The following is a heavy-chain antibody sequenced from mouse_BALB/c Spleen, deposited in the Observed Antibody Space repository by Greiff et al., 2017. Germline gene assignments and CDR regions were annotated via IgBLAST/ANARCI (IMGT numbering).Heavy chain of an antibody. Sequence: QVQLQQPGAELVKPGASVKLSCKASGYTFTSYWMHWVKQRPGQGLEWIGEINPSNGRTNYNEKFKGKATLTADKSSSTAYMQLNSLTSEDSAVYFCKKGELWLRGFMDYWGQGTSVTVSS. CDR1: GYTFTSYW. V-gene: IGHV1S81*02. CDR2: INPSNGRT. D-gene: IGHD2-2*01. CDR3: KKGELWLRGFMDY. J-gene: IGHJ4*01.